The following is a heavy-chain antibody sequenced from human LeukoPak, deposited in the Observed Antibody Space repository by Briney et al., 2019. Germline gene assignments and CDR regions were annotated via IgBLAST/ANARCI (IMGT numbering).Heavy chain of an antibody. V-gene: IGHV3-7*03. J-gene: IGHJ4*02. CDR3: VRNLAVAGTCFDS. Sequence: GGFLRLSCAASGFTFRNYWMSWVRQAPGTGLEWVANIKQDGSDRNYVTSVRGRFTISRDNAESSLYLQMNSLRVEDTAVYYCVRNLAVAGTCFDSWGQGTLVTVSS. CDR2: IKQDGSDR. CDR1: GFTFRNYW. D-gene: IGHD6-19*01.